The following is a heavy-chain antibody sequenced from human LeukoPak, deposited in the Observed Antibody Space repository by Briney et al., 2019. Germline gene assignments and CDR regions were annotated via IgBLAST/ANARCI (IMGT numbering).Heavy chain of an antibody. CDR2: IIPIFGTA. CDR1: GGTFSSYA. Sequence: SVKVSCTASGGTFSSYAISWVRQAPGQGLEWMGGIIPIFGTANYAQTFQGRVTITADKSTSTAYMELSSLRSEDTAVYYCARNPLSTGEVSSWYNWFDPWGQGTLVTVSS. CDR3: ARNPLSTGEVSSWYNWFDP. J-gene: IGHJ5*02. V-gene: IGHV1-69*06. D-gene: IGHD6-13*01.